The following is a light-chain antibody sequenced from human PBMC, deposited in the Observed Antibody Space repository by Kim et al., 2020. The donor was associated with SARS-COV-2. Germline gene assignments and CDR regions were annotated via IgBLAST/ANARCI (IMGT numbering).Light chain of an antibody. CDR3: QAWDSSTAT. CDR2: QDS. J-gene: IGLJ2*01. Sequence: SYELTQPPSVSVSPGQTASITCSGDKLGDKYACWYQQKPGQSPVLVIYQDSKRPSGIPERFSGFNSGNTATLTISGTQAMDEADYYCQAWDSSTATFGGG. V-gene: IGLV3-1*01. CDR1: KLGDKY.